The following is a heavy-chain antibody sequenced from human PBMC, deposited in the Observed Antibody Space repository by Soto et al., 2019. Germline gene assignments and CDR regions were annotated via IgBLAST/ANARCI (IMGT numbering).Heavy chain of an antibody. Sequence: PSETLSLTCAVFGGSFSGYYWSWIRQPPGKGLEWIGEINHSGSTNYNPSLKSRVTISVDTSKNQFSLKLSSVTAADTAVYYCARGGHDYSNYAYYYYYYMDVWGKGTTVTVSS. V-gene: IGHV4-34*01. D-gene: IGHD4-4*01. CDR3: ARGGHDYSNYAYYYYYYMDV. J-gene: IGHJ6*03. CDR1: GGSFSGYY. CDR2: INHSGST.